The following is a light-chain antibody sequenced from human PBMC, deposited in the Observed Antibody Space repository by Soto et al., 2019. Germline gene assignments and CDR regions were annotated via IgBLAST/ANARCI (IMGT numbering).Light chain of an antibody. CDR1: SSDVGGYNS. V-gene: IGLV2-14*01. Sequence: QSVLTQPASVSGSPGQSITISCTGTSSDVGGYNSVSWYQQHPCKASKLMIYNVSNLPSGFSNRFSGSKSGNTASLTISGLQAEDEADYYCSSYTSSSTYVFGTGTKVTVL. J-gene: IGLJ1*01. CDR2: NVS. CDR3: SSYTSSSTYV.